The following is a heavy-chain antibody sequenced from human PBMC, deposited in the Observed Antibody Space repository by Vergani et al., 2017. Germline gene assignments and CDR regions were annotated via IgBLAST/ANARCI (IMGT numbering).Heavy chain of an antibody. CDR1: GFTFSSYG. J-gene: IGHJ6*02. V-gene: IGHV3-33*01. CDR2: IWYDGSNK. D-gene: IGHD3-3*01. CDR3: ARGGDYDFWSGYLSNGMDV. Sequence: QVLLVESGGGVVQPGRSLRLSCAASGFTFSSYGMHWVRQAPGKGLEWVAVIWYDGSNKYYADSVKGRFTISRDNSKNTLYLQMNSLRAEDTAVYYCARGGDYDFWSGYLSNGMDVWGQGTTVTVSS.